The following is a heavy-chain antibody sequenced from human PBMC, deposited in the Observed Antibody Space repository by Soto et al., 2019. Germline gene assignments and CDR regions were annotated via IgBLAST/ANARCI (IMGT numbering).Heavy chain of an antibody. V-gene: IGHV3-30*18. Sequence: VQLVESGGGVVQPGRSLRLSCAASGFTFSDYAMHWVRQAPGKGLEWVAVVSHDGRNTHYADSVKGRFTISRDSSKNTVSLEMTSRRAEDTAVYYCAKGGWQWLVTSDFNYWGQGALVTVSS. CDR1: GFTFSDYA. J-gene: IGHJ4*02. CDR3: AKGGWQWLVTSDFNY. D-gene: IGHD6-19*01. CDR2: VSHDGRNT.